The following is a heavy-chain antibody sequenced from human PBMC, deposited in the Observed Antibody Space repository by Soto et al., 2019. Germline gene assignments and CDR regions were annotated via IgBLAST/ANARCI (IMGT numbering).Heavy chain of an antibody. CDR1: GLTFSSYS. V-gene: IGHV3-48*01. CDR3: ADSGGLWSYMDV. D-gene: IGHD3-3*01. CDR2: ISSSSSTI. J-gene: IGHJ6*03. Sequence: GGSLRLSCAASGLTFSSYSMNWVRQAPGKGLEWVSYISSSSSTIYYADSVKGRFTISRDNAKNSLYLQMNSLRAEDTAVYYCADSGGLWSYMDVWGKGTTVTVSS.